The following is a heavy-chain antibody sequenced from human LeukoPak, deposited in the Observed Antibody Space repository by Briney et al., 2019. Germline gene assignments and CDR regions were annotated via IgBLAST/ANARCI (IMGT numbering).Heavy chain of an antibody. D-gene: IGHD3-10*01. CDR3: ATPYGSGSYDY. V-gene: IGHV3-21*04. CDR1: GFTFSSYS. Sequence: GGSLRLSCAASGFTFSSYSMNWVRQAPGKGLEWVSSISSSSSYIYYADSLKGRFAISRDNSKNTLYLQMNSLTVEDTAVYYCATPYGSGSYDYWGQGALVTVSS. J-gene: IGHJ4*02. CDR2: ISSSSSYI.